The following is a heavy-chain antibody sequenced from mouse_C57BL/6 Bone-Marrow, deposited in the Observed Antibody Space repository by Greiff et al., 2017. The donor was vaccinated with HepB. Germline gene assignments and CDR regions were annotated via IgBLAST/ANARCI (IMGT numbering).Heavy chain of an antibody. CDR1: GYTFTSYW. CDR2: INPRNGGT. V-gene: IGHV1-53*01. Sequence: QVQLQQPGTELVKPGASVKLSCKASGYTFTSYWIHWEKQRPGQGLEWIGNINPRNGGTDYSEKFKSKATLTVDKSSSTAYMQLSSLSSEESAAYYCARGWLPYAMDYWGQGTSVTVSA. CDR3: ARGWLPYAMDY. J-gene: IGHJ4*01. D-gene: IGHD2-3*01.